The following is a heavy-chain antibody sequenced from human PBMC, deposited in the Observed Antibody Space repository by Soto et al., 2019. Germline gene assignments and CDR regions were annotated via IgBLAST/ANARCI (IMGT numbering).Heavy chain of an antibody. V-gene: IGHV6-1*01. Sequence: SQTLSLSCVISVDSVSSTRASWNRLRQSPSRGLEWLGGTYYRSKWHRDYAMSVESRIIINPDTSKNQFSLQLNSMTPDVSAVYCCARDFNGLTPWGKGTLVTVSS. D-gene: IGHD2-8*01. J-gene: IGHJ5*02. CDR2: TYYRSKWHR. CDR1: VDSVSSTRAS. CDR3: ARDFNGLTP.